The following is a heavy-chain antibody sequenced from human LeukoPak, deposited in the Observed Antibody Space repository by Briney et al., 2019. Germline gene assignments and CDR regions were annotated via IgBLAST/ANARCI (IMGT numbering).Heavy chain of an antibody. V-gene: IGHV4-39*01. Sequence: PSETLSLTCTVSGGSISSSSYYWGWIRQPPGKGLEWNGSIYYSGSTYYNPSLKSRVTISVDTSKNQFSLKLSSVTAADTAVYYCARQPYDFWSGLHLDFDYWGQGTLVTVSS. CDR1: GGSISSSSYY. CDR3: ARQPYDFWSGLHLDFDY. CDR2: IYYSGST. J-gene: IGHJ4*02. D-gene: IGHD3-3*01.